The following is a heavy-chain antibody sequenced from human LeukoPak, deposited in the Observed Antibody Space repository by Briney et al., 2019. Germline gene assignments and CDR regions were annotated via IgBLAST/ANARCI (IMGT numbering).Heavy chain of an antibody. CDR3: ARECSSTSCYDAFDI. Sequence: SETLSLTCAVYGGSFSGYYWSWIRQPPGKGLEWIGEINHSGSTNYNPSLKSRVTISVDTSKNQFSLKLSSVTAADTAVYYCARECSSTSCYDAFDIWGQGTMVTVSS. CDR1: GGSFSGYY. CDR2: INHSGST. J-gene: IGHJ3*02. V-gene: IGHV4-34*01. D-gene: IGHD2-2*01.